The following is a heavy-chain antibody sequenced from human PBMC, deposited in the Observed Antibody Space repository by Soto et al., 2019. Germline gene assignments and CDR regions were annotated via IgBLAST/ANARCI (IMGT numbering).Heavy chain of an antibody. CDR2: IRSNTYRGRT. Sequence: PGGSLRLSCTSSGFTHGDHARRWCRQAPGKGRELIDYIRSNTYRGRTGYAVSVKGRFNISRDDSKRVDHLQMNGLETEDTAVYFCARRKYLDYWGQGTLVAVSS. CDR3: ARRKYLDY. CDR1: GFTHGDHA. V-gene: IGHV3-49*03. D-gene: IGHD6-6*01. J-gene: IGHJ4*02.